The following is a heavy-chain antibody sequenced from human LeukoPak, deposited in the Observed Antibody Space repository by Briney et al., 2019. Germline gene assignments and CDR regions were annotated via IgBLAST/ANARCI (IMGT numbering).Heavy chain of an antibody. D-gene: IGHD3-22*01. Sequence: GGSLRLSCAASGFTFSSYGMHWVRQAPGKGLEWVAFIRYDGSNKYYADSVKGRFTISRDNAKNTLYLQMNSLRAEDTAVYYCARDLFHDMGYWGQGTLVTVSS. CDR1: GFTFSSYG. V-gene: IGHV3-30*02. J-gene: IGHJ4*02. CDR3: ARDLFHDMGY. CDR2: IRYDGSNK.